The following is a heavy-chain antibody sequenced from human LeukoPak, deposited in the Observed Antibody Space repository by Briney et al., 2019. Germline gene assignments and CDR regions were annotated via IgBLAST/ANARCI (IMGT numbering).Heavy chain of an antibody. J-gene: IGHJ4*02. CDR1: GYTFTDSY. V-gene: IGHV1-2*02. D-gene: IGHD3-10*01. CDR2: ISPNNGDT. CDR3: VRSPIGASAY. Sequence: GASVKVSCKPSGYTFTDSYIHWVRQAPGAGLQWMGWISPNNGDTKYAEDFQDRVTMTRDTSISTAYMELTGLTPDDTAVYYCVRSPIGASAYWGRGTLVTVSS.